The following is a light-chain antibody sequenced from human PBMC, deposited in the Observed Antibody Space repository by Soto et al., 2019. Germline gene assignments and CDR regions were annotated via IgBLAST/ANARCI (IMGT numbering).Light chain of an antibody. CDR1: SSDVGGYNY. V-gene: IGLV2-14*01. CDR2: DVS. Sequence: QSALTQPASVSGSPGQSITISCTGTSSDVGGYNYVSWYQQHPGKAPKLMIYDVSNRPSGVSNRFSGSKSGNTASLTISGPEAEDEDDYYCSSYTSSSIVVFGGGTKLTVL. CDR3: SSYTSSSIVV. J-gene: IGLJ2*01.